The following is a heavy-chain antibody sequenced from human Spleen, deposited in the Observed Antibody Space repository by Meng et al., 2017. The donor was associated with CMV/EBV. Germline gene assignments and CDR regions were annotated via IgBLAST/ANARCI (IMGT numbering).Heavy chain of an antibody. Sequence: GESLKISCAASGFTFSHYAMHWVRQAPGKGLEWVANIKQDGSEKYYVDSVKGRFTISRDNAKNSLYLQMNSLRAEDTAVYYCARAGRWDFWSGSAYYGMDVWGQGTTVTVSS. CDR2: IKQDGSEK. V-gene: IGHV3-7*01. CDR1: GFTFSHYA. D-gene: IGHD3-3*01. CDR3: ARAGRWDFWSGSAYYGMDV. J-gene: IGHJ6*02.